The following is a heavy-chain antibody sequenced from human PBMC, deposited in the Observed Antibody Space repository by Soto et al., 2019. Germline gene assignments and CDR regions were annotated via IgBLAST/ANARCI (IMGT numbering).Heavy chain of an antibody. CDR2: ISGGGDAT. CDR3: ARKVVGSTSRPDYWYFDL. D-gene: IGHD2-21*01. CDR1: GFTFINYA. Sequence: EVQLLESGGDSVQPGGSVRLSCAGSGFTFINYAMTWVRQAPGKGLEWVSTISGGGDATFFADSVRGRFTFSRDNSKNTVTLQMNSLGVADTAVYYCARKVVGSTSRPDYWYFDLWGRGTRVTVSS. V-gene: IGHV3-23*01. J-gene: IGHJ2*01.